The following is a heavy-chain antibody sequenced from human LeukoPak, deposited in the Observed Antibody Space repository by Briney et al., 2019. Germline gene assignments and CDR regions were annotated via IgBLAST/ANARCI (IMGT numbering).Heavy chain of an antibody. D-gene: IGHD2-21*02. V-gene: IGHV4-31*03. CDR1: GGSISSGGYY. Sequence: SQTLSLTCTVSGGSISSGGYYWSWIRQHPGKGLEWIGYIYYSGSTYYNPSLKSRVTISVDTSKNQFSLKLSSVTAADTAVYYCARGERAGFLAYCGGDCYSGIDYWGQGTLVTVSS. CDR2: IYYSGST. CDR3: ARGERAGFLAYCGGDCYSGIDY. J-gene: IGHJ4*02.